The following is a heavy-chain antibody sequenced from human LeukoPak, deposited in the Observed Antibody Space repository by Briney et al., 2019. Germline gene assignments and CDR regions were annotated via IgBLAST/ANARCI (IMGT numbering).Heavy chain of an antibody. Sequence: GGSLRLSCAASGFTFSSYWMSWVRQAPGKGLEWVANIKQDGTEKYYVDSVKGRFTISRDNAKNSLYLQMNSLRAEDTAVYYCARWYSGSSEDYWGQGTLVTVSS. J-gene: IGHJ4*02. D-gene: IGHD1-26*01. CDR2: IKQDGTEK. CDR1: GFTFSSYW. V-gene: IGHV3-7*01. CDR3: ARWYSGSSEDY.